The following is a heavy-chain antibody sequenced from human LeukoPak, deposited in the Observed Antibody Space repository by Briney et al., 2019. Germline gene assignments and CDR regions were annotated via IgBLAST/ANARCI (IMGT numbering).Heavy chain of an antibody. Sequence: GGSLRLSCAASGFTFSNAWMSWVRQAPGKGLEWVGRIKSKTDGGTTDYAAPVKGRFTISRDDSKNTLYLQMNSLKTEDTAVYYCTTPHTARRDGIDYWGQGTLVTVSS. V-gene: IGHV3-15*01. J-gene: IGHJ4*02. CDR1: GFTFSNAW. CDR2: IKSKTDGGTT. CDR3: TTPHTARRDGIDY. D-gene: IGHD5-24*01.